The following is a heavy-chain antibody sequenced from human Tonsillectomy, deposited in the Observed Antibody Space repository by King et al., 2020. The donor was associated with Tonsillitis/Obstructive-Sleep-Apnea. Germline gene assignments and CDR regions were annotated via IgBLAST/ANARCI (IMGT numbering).Heavy chain of an antibody. J-gene: IGHJ6*02. Sequence: VQLVESGAEVKKPGESLRISCKGSEYSFTSYWISWVRQMPGRGLEWMGRIDPIDSYTNYSPSFQGHVTISADKSIGTAYLQWSSLKASDTAMYYCAVLSCSGMNCYYYYGMDVWGQGTTVTVSS. CDR1: EYSFTSYW. CDR3: AVLSCSGMNCYYYYGMDV. CDR2: IDPIDSYT. V-gene: IGHV5-10-1*03. D-gene: IGHD2-15*01.